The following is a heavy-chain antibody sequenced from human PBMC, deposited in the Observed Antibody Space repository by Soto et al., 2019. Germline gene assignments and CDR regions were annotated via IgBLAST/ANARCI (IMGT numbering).Heavy chain of an antibody. CDR2: TNSDESDT. D-gene: IGHD2-2*02. V-gene: IGHV3-74*01. Sequence: EVQLVESGGGLVQPGGSLRLSCAASGFTFSTYWMHWVRQAPGKGLVSGARTNSDESDTTYADSVRGRFTISRDNAKKTLYLQMNSLRGEDTAVYYCVRTSGILSGLDVWGQGTSVTVSS. CDR1: GFTFSTYW. J-gene: IGHJ6*02. CDR3: VRTSGILSGLDV.